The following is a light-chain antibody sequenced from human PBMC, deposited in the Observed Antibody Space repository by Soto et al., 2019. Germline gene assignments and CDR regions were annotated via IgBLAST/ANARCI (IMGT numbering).Light chain of an antibody. CDR3: CSYAASPTYV. V-gene: IGLV2-11*01. J-gene: IGLJ1*01. Sequence: QSALTQPRSVSGSLGQSVTISCTGTSSDVGTYNYVSWYQQHPGKAPKVMIYDVSERPSGVPDRFSGSKSGNTASLTISGLQAEDEADYYCCSYAASPTYVLGTGTQLTVL. CDR2: DVS. CDR1: SSDVGTYNY.